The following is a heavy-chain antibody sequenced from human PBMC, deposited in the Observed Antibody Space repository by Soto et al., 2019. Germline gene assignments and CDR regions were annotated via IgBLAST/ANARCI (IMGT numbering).Heavy chain of an antibody. CDR3: ITMVVALFDY. CDR1: FTFSSSW. D-gene: IGHD3-10*01. V-gene: IGHV3-7*03. Sequence: HPGGSLRLSCGFTFSSSWMHWVCQAPEKGLEGVADIRCDGSDKYYVDSMKGRLTISRDNAKNSLYVQVNSLRAEDMTVYYTITMVVALFDYWGQGXLVTVSS. CDR2: IRCDGSDK. J-gene: IGHJ4*02.